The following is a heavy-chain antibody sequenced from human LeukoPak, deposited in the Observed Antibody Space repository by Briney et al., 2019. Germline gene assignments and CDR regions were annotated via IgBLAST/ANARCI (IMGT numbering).Heavy chain of an antibody. V-gene: IGHV4-59*01. CDR3: ARGIASADTIFGVVIIGWLDP. J-gene: IGHJ5*02. CDR1: GGSISSYY. D-gene: IGHD3-3*01. CDR2: IYYSGST. Sequence: SEPLSLTCTVFGGSISSYYRSWIRQPPPKELEWIGYIYYSGSTNYNPSLKSRVTISVDTSTNQFSLKLSSVTAADTAVYYCARGIASADTIFGVVIIGWLDPWGQGTLVTVSS.